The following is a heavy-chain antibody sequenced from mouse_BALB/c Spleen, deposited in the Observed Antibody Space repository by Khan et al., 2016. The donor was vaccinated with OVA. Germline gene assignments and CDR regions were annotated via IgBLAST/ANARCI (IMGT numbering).Heavy chain of an antibody. CDR2: MWSDGSA. CDR3: ARQPYYHYNVMDY. CDR1: GFSLTNYG. Sequence: QVQLKQSGPGLVAPSQSLSITCTISGFSLTNYGVHWVRQPPGKGLEWLVLMWSDGSATYNSALKSRLTISMDNSKSQCFLKMHSLQTDDTAMYFCARQPYYHYNVMDYWGQGTSVTVSS. V-gene: IGHV2-6-1*01. J-gene: IGHJ4*01. D-gene: IGHD2-10*01.